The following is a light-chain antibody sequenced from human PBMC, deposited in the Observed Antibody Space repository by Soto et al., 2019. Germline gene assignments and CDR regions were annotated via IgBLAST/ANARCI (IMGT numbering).Light chain of an antibody. V-gene: IGKV1-5*01. CDR2: DAS. J-gene: IGKJ1*01. Sequence: DIQLTQSPSTLSASVGDRVTITCRASQTVNSWVAWYQQKPGKAPKFLIYDASNLESGVPSRFSGRGSGTEFTLTISNLQPDDFATYYCQRYNSNYRTFGQGTRV. CDR3: QRYNSNYRT. CDR1: QTVNSW.